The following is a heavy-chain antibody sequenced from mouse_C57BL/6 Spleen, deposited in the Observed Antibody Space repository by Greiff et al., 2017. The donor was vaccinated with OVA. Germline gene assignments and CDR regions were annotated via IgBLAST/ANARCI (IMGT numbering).Heavy chain of an antibody. CDR3: ARQGKDYGSSFDY. J-gene: IGHJ2*01. V-gene: IGHV5-15*01. CDR1: GFTFSDYG. Sequence: EVKVVESGGGLVQPGGSLKLSCAASGFTFSDYGMAWVRQAPRKGPEWVAFISNLAYSIYYADTVTGRFTISRENAKNTLYLEMSSLRSEDTAMYYCARQGKDYGSSFDYWGQGTTLTVSS. D-gene: IGHD1-1*01. CDR2: ISNLAYSI.